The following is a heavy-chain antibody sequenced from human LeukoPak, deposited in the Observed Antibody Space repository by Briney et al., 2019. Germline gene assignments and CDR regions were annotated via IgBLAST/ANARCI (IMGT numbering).Heavy chain of an antibody. D-gene: IGHD6-13*01. CDR2: IYYSGST. V-gene: IGHV4-59*01. Sequence: SETLSLTCTVSGGSISSYYWSWIRQPPGKGLEWIGYIYYSGSTNYNPSLKSRGTISVDTSKNQFSLKLSSVTAADTAVYYCARGLAAAGTIDYWGQGTLVTVSS. CDR1: GGSISSYY. CDR3: ARGLAAAGTIDY. J-gene: IGHJ4*02.